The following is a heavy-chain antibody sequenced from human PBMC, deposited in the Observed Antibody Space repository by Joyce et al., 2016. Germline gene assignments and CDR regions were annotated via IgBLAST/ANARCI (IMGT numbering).Heavy chain of an antibody. CDR3: MARVTLKDDAFDI. V-gene: IGHV6-1*01. D-gene: IGHD4-11*01. CDR1: GDSVSRYSAA. Sequence: QIQLQQSGPGLVKPSQTLSLTYAISGDSVSRYSAAWNWIRQSPSRGREWLGRTYYRAKWYTDYAVSVKSRIAVNPDTSKNQDSLQLKSVSPEDTAVYYGMARVTLKDDAFDIWGQGTKVSVSS. J-gene: IGHJ3*02. CDR2: TYYRAKWYT.